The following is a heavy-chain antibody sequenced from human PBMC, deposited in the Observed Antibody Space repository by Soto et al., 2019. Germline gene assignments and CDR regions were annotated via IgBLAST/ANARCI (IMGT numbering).Heavy chain of an antibody. CDR2: IYYSGST. V-gene: IGHV4-59*08. D-gene: IGHD3-22*01. CDR3: ARHFPEYYDSSGYYECYFDY. Sequence: SETLSLTCTVSGGSISSYYWSWIRQPPGKGLEWIGYIYYSGSTNYNPSLKSRVTISVDTSKNQFSLKLSSVTAADTAVYYCARHFPEYYDSSGYYECYFDYWGQGPLVTVSS. J-gene: IGHJ4*02. CDR1: GGSISSYY.